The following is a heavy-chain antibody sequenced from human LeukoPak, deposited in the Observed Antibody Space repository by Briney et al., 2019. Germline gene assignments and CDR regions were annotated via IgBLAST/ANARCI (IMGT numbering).Heavy chain of an antibody. CDR3: ARGHITMVRGVEGMDV. V-gene: IGHV1-69*06. D-gene: IGHD3-10*01. CDR1: GGTFSSYA. Sequence: ASVKVSCKASGGTFSSYAISWVRQAPGQGLEWMGGIIPIFGTANYAQKFQGRVTITADKSTSTAYMELSSLRSEDTAVCYCARGHITMVRGVEGMDVWGKGTTVTVSS. J-gene: IGHJ6*04. CDR2: IIPIFGTA.